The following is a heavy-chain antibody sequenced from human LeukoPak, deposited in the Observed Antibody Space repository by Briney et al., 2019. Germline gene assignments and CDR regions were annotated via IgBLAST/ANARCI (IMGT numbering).Heavy chain of an antibody. CDR1: GYTFTSYA. J-gene: IGHJ3*02. D-gene: IGHD3-10*01. CDR3: ASSPQYYYGSGGTNAFDI. CDR2: INAGNGNT. V-gene: IGHV1-3*01. Sequence: GASVKVSCKASGYTFTSYAMHWVRQAPGQRLEWMGCINAGNGNTKYSQKFQGRVTITRDTSASTAYMELSSLRSEDTAVYYCASSPQYYYGSGGTNAFDIWGQGTMVTVSS.